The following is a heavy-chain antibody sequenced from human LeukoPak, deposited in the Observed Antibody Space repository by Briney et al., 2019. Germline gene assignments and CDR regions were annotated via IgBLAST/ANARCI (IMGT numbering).Heavy chain of an antibody. V-gene: IGHV3-23*01. CDR1: GFTFSSYA. Sequence: PGGSLRLSCAASGFTFSSYAMSWVRQAPGKGLEWVSAISGSGGSTYYADSVKGRFTISRDNSKNTLYLQMNSLRAEDTAVYYCARGLTLRGYYYYGMDVWGQGTTVIVSS. CDR2: ISGSGGST. CDR3: ARGLTLRGYYYYGMDV. J-gene: IGHJ6*02. D-gene: IGHD3-9*01.